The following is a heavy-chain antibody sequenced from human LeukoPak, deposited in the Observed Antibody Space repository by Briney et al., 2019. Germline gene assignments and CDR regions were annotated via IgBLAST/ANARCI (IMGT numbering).Heavy chain of an antibody. CDR3: ARDQVMVDCSGGSCYPPYYYYGMDV. CDR1: GFTFDNSG. V-gene: IGHV3-20*04. Sequence: SGGSLRLSCEASGFTFDNSGMSWVRQVPGKGLEWVSGINWNGGSIGYADSVKDRFTISRDNARNSLFLQMHSLRAEDTAVYYCARDQVMVDCSGGSCYPPYYYYGMDVWGQGTTVTVSS. CDR2: INWNGGSI. J-gene: IGHJ6*02. D-gene: IGHD2-15*01.